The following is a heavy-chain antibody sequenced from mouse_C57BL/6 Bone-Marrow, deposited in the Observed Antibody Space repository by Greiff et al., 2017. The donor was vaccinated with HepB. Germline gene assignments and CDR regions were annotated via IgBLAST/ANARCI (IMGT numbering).Heavy chain of an antibody. CDR1: GYTFTNYW. V-gene: IGHV1-63*01. CDR2: IYPGGGYT. CDR3: ARRSPYYYGSSYGY. J-gene: IGHJ2*01. Sequence: QVQLQQSGAELVRPGPSVKMSCKASGYTFTNYWIGWAKQRPGHGLEWIGDIYPGGGYTNYNEKFKGKATLTADKSSSTAYMQVSSLTSEDSAIYYCARRSPYYYGSSYGYWGQGTTLTVSS. D-gene: IGHD1-1*01.